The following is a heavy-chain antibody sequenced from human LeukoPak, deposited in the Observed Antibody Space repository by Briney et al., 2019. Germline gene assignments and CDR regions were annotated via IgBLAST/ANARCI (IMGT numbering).Heavy chain of an antibody. CDR2: INHSGST. J-gene: IGHJ4*02. D-gene: IGHD2-15*01. V-gene: IGHV4-34*01. Sequence: PSETLSLTCAVYGGSFSGYYWSWIRQPPGKGLEWIGEINHSGSTNYNPSLKSRVTISVDTSKNQFSLKLSSVTAADTAVYYCVRHRPGGGQAYWGQGTLVTVSS. CDR3: VRHRPGGGQAY. CDR1: GGSFSGYY.